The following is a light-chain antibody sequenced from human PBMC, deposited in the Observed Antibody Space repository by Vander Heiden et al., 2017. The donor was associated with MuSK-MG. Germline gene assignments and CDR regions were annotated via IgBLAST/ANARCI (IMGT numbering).Light chain of an antibody. Sequence: QSALTQPASVSGSPAQSIATSCTASSTDIGGNNYVSWYQQMPGKAPKLIIFDDSQRPSGVSDRFSGSKSGATASLTITGLQAEDEADYYCSSYTGGGNVVVFGGGTKLTVL. CDR1: STDIGGNNY. CDR3: SSYTGGGNVVV. V-gene: IGLV2-14*01. J-gene: IGLJ2*01. CDR2: DDS.